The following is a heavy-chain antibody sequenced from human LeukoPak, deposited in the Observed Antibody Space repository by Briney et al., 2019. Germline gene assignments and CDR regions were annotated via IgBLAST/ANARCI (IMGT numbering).Heavy chain of an antibody. CDR3: ARDSRGYDFWSGYYTWPKGDAFDI. D-gene: IGHD3-3*01. J-gene: IGHJ3*02. CDR1: GFTFSSYS. V-gene: IGHV3-48*01. CDR2: ISSSSSTI. Sequence: GGSLRLSCAASGFTFSSYSMNWVRQAPGKGLEWVSYISSSSSTIYYADSVKGRFTFSRDNAKNSLYLQMNSLRAEDTAVYYCARDSRGYDFWSGYYTWPKGDAFDIWGQGTMVTVSS.